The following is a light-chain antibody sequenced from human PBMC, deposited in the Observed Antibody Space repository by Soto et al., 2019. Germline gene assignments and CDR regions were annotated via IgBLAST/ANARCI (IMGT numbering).Light chain of an antibody. CDR3: QQSYSPLSIT. Sequence: DIQMTQSPSSLSASVGDRVTITCRASESISRHLNWYQQKPGKAPKLLIYAASSLQNGVPSRFSGGGSGTDFPLTNSNLQPEDFATYYCQQSYSPLSITFGQGTRLEIK. CDR2: AAS. J-gene: IGKJ5*01. V-gene: IGKV1-39*01. CDR1: ESISRH.